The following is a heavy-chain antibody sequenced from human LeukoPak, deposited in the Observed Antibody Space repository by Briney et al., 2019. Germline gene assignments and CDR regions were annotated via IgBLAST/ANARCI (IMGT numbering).Heavy chain of an antibody. CDR2: IYYGGET. J-gene: IGHJ4*02. V-gene: IGHV4-39*02. CDR3: VRDYSNFVQGD. Sequence: SQTLSLTCTVSGGSISSGGYYWSWIRQSPGKGLEWIGSIYYGGETHYNPSLNSRVTIFLDTSKNRFSLNLISVTATDTAVYYCVRDYSNFVQGDWGQGTLVTVSS. CDR1: GGSISSGGYY. D-gene: IGHD4-11*01.